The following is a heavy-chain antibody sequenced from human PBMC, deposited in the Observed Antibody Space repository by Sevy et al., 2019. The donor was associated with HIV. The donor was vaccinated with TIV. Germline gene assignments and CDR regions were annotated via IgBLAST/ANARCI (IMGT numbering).Heavy chain of an antibody. V-gene: IGHV3-33*01. D-gene: IGHD6-19*01. CDR1: GFTFSSYG. CDR2: IWYDGSNK. Sequence: GGSLRLSCAASGFTFSSYGMHWVRQAPGKGLEWVAVIWYDGSNKYYADSVKGRFTISRDNSKNTLYLQMNSLRAEDTAVYYCARSPSSGWYGDAFDIWGQGTMVNVSS. J-gene: IGHJ3*02. CDR3: ARSPSSGWYGDAFDI.